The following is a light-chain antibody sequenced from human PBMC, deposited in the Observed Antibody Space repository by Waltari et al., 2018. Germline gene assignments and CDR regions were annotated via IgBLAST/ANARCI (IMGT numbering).Light chain of an antibody. CDR1: QIISSL. CDR2: KAS. Sequence: DIQMTQSPSTLSASVGDRVTIPCRASQIISSLLAWYQQKPGKAPKLLIYKASSLESGGPSRFSGSGSGAEFTLTISSLQPDDFATYYCQQYKRWAYTFGQGTKLEIK. V-gene: IGKV1-5*03. CDR3: QQYKRWAYT. J-gene: IGKJ2*01.